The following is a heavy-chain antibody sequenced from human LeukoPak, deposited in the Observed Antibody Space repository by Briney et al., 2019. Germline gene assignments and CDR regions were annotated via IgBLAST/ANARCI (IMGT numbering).Heavy chain of an antibody. CDR1: GGSISSSSYY. CDR3: ASHVGSGSYYTDY. CDR2: FYYSGST. J-gene: IGHJ4*02. D-gene: IGHD3-10*01. V-gene: IGHV4-39*01. Sequence: SETLSLTCTVSGGSISSSSYYWGWIRQPPGKGLEWIGSFYYSGSTYYNPSLKSRVTISVDTSKNQFSLKLSSVTAADTAVYYCASHVGSGSYYTDYWGQGTLVTVSS.